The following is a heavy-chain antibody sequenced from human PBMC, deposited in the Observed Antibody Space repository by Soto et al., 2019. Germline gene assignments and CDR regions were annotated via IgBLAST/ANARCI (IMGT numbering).Heavy chain of an antibody. V-gene: IGHV4-39*01. CDR2: VYYSGST. J-gene: IGHJ4*02. D-gene: IGHD3-9*01. CDR1: GASLSSVSYT. CDR3: GRLEGLATISYYFDY. Sequence: QLQLQESGPGLVKPSETLSLTSTVPGASLSSVSYTWAWVGQPPGKGRGWIGSVYYSGSTYYNPSLESRVTISVDKSKNQFSLKLMSLSAADTAVYYCGRLEGLATISYYFDYWGQGALVTVSS.